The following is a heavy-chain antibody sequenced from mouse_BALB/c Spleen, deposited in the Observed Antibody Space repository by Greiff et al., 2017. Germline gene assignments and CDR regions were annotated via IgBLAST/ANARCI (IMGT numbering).Heavy chain of an antibody. CDR2: ISSGSSTI. V-gene: IGHV5-17*02. J-gene: IGHJ3*01. D-gene: IGHD1-1*01. CDR1: GFTFSSFG. Sequence: EVQLMESGGGLVQPGGSRKLSCAASGFTFSSFGMHWVRQAPEKGLAWVAYISSGSSTIYYADTVKGRFTISRDNPKNTLFLQMTSLRSEDTAMYYCARSVGSIPAWFAYWGQGTLVTVSA. CDR3: ARSVGSIPAWFAY.